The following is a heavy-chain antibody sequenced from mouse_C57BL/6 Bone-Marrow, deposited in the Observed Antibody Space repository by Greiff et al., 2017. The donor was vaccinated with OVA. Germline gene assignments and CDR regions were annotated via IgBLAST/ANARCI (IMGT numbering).Heavy chain of an antibody. CDR3: AREEVYYYGSSFAMDY. Sequence: QVQLKESGAELARPGASVKLSCKASGYTFTSYGISWVKQRTGQGLEWIGEIYPRSGNTYYNEKFKGKATLTADKSSSTAYMELRSLTSDDSAVYFCAREEVYYYGSSFAMDYWGQGTSVTVSS. V-gene: IGHV1-81*01. D-gene: IGHD1-1*01. CDR1: GYTFTSYG. CDR2: IYPRSGNT. J-gene: IGHJ4*01.